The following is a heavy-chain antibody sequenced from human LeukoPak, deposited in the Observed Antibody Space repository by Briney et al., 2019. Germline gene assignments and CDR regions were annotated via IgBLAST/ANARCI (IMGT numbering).Heavy chain of an antibody. CDR3: ARDYQLHRYFDY. CDR2: INPSGGST. D-gene: IGHD1-7*01. CDR1: GYTFTSYY. J-gene: IGHJ4*02. V-gene: IGHV1-46*01. Sequence: ASVKVSCKASGYTFTSYYMHWVRQAPRQGLEWMGIINPSGGSTSYAQKFQGRVTMTRDTSTSTVYMELSSLRSEDTAVYYCARDYQLHRYFDYWGQGTLVTVSS.